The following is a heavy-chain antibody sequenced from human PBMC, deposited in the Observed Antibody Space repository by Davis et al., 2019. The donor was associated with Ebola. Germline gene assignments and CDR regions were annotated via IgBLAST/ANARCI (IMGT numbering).Heavy chain of an antibody. V-gene: IGHV5-10-1*01. D-gene: IGHD6-13*01. CDR3: ARHASSGSSSSDFDY. CDR1: GYSFTSYW. CDR2: IDPSDSYT. J-gene: IGHJ4*02. Sequence: GESLKISCKGSGYSFTSYWIGWVRQMPGKGLEWMGRIDPSDSYTNYSPSFQGHVTISADKSISTAYLQWSSLKASDTAMYYCARHASSGSSSSDFDYWGQGTLVTVSS.